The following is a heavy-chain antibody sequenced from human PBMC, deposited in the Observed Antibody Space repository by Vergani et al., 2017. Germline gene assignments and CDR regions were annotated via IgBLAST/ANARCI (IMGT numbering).Heavy chain of an antibody. J-gene: IGHJ4*02. V-gene: IGHV1-8*01. CDR3: ARGEGPTYYYDSSGYPWLN. D-gene: IGHD3-22*01. CDR1: GYTFTSYD. CDR2: MNPNSGNT. Sequence: QVQLVQSGAEVKKPGASVKVSCKASGYTFTSYDINWVRQATGQGLEWMGWMNPNSGNTGYAQKFQGRVTMTRNTSISTAYMELSSLRSEDTAVYYCARGEGPTYYYDSSGYPWLNWGQGTLVTVSS.